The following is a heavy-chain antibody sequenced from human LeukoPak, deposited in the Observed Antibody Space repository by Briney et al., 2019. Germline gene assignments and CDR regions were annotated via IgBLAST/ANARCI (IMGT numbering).Heavy chain of an antibody. J-gene: IGHJ5*02. CDR3: ATVIYCSGGSCFWRHWFDP. D-gene: IGHD2-15*01. CDR1: GYTFNSYG. CDR2: ISAYNGNT. V-gene: IGHV1-18*01. Sequence: GASVKVSCKASGYTFNSYGISWVRRAPGQGLEWMGWISAYNGNTNYAQNLQGRITMTTDTSTSTAYMELRSLRSDDTAVYFCATVIYCSGGSCFWRHWFDPWGQGTLVTVSS.